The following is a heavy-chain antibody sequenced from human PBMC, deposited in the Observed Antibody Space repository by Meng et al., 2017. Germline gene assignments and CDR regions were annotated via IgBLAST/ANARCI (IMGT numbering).Heavy chain of an antibody. V-gene: IGHV4-59*01. Sequence: SETLSLTCIVSGGSISSYYRSWIRQHPGKGLEWIGYTYYSGSTNYNPSLKSRVTISVDTSKNQFSLKLSSVTAADTAVYYCARGYCSGGSCYLYFAYWGQGTLVTVSS. CDR1: GGSISSYY. CDR2: TYYSGST. CDR3: ARGYCSGGSCYLYFAY. D-gene: IGHD2-15*01. J-gene: IGHJ4*02.